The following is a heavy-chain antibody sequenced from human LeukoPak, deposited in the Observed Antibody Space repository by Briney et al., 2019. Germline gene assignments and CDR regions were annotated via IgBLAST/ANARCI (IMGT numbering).Heavy chain of an antibody. J-gene: IGHJ4*02. D-gene: IGHD1-26*01. CDR1: GGSIFSTSFY. CDR2: MYYDGTT. V-gene: IGHV4-39*01. CDR3: ARRSDSGSDDGEDYFDS. Sequence: SETLSLACTVSGGSIFSTSFYWGWIRQPPGKGLEWFGSMYYDGTTYHNPSLKSRVTISVDTSNSQFSLRLTSVTAADTAVYFCARRSDSGSDDGEDYFDSWGQGTLVTVSS.